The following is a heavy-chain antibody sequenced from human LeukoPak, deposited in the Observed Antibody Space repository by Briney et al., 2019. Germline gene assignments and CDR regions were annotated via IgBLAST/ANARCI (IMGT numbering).Heavy chain of an antibody. Sequence: SETLSLTCAVYGGSFSGYYWSWIHQPPGKGLEWIGENNHSGSTDYNPSLKSRVTISVDTSKNQFSLKLSSVTAADTAVYYCARGRVTLEYWGQGTLVTVSS. J-gene: IGHJ4*02. CDR3: ARGRVTLEY. CDR1: GGSFSGYY. CDR2: NNHSGST. V-gene: IGHV4-34*01. D-gene: IGHD2/OR15-2a*01.